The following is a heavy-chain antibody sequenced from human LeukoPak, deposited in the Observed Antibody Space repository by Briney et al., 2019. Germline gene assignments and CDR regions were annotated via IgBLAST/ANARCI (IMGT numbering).Heavy chain of an antibody. Sequence: GASVKVSCKASGYTFTSYAMHWVRQAPGQRLEWMGWINAGNGNTKYSQKFQGRVTITADESTSTAYMELSSLRSEDTAVYYCARDPGVGATRGIWFDPWGQGTLVTVSS. CDR1: GYTFTSYA. CDR2: INAGNGNT. V-gene: IGHV1-3*01. D-gene: IGHD1-26*01. J-gene: IGHJ5*02. CDR3: ARDPGVGATRGIWFDP.